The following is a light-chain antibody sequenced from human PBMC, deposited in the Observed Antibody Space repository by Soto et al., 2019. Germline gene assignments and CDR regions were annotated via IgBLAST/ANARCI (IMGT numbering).Light chain of an antibody. V-gene: IGKV3-20*01. CDR1: QSISQP. CDR2: DAS. J-gene: IGKJ1*01. Sequence: EVVLTQSPGPLSLSPGERATLSCRASQSISQPLAWYQQRPGQSPRLLIYDASRRATGIPDRFTGSGFGTDFTLTISRLAPEDLAVYYCQQYGGSPRTFGQGTKVELK. CDR3: QQYGGSPRT.